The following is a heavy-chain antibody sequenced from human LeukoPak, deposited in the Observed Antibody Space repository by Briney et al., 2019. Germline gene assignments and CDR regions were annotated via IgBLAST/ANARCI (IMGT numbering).Heavy chain of an antibody. D-gene: IGHD5-24*01. V-gene: IGHV4-59*08. Sequence: KTSETLSLTCTVSGGSISSYYWSWIRQPPGKGLEWIANIFYSGSPNYNPSLKSRVTISVDTSKNQSSLKLSSVTAADTAVYYCARGARAGYNLEPFDYWGQGTLVTVSS. CDR3: ARGARAGYNLEPFDY. J-gene: IGHJ4*02. CDR2: IFYSGSP. CDR1: GGSISSYY.